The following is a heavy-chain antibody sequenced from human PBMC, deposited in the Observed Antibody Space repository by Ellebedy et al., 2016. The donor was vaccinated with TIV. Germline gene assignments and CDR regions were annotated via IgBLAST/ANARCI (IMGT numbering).Heavy chain of an antibody. V-gene: IGHV3-49*03. CDR1: GFTFGDYA. Sequence: GESLKISCTASGFTFGDYAMTWFGQAPGKGLEWVGFIRSKAFGGTTEYAASVKGRFTVSRDDSKSIAYLQMKSLKTEDTAVYYCTRGRLEMSTTFDYWGQGTLVTVSS. J-gene: IGHJ4*02. CDR2: IRSKAFGGTT. CDR3: TRGRLEMSTTFDY. D-gene: IGHD5-24*01.